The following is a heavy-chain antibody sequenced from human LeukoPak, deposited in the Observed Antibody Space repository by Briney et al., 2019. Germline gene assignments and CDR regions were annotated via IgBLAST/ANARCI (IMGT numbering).Heavy chain of an antibody. J-gene: IGHJ4*02. CDR1: GFTVSSNY. Sequence: GGSLRHSCAASGFTVSSNYMSWVRQAPGKGLEWVSVIYSGGSTYYADSVKGRFTISRDNSKNTLYLQMNSLRAEDTAVYYCARDPFLDYGDAPGDYWGQGTLVTVSS. CDR3: ARDPFLDYGDAPGDY. D-gene: IGHD4-17*01. V-gene: IGHV3-53*01. CDR2: IYSGGST.